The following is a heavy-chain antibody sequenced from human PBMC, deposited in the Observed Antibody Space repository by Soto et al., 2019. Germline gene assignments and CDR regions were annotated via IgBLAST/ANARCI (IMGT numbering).Heavy chain of an antibody. CDR2: ISGSGGST. J-gene: IGHJ4*02. CDR1: GFTFSSYA. CDR3: SKDGNWASFDY. V-gene: IGHV3-23*01. D-gene: IGHD7-27*01. Sequence: EVQLLESGGGLVQPGGSLRLSCAASGFTFSSYAMRWVRQAPGKGLEWVSAISGSGGSTYYADSVKGRFTISRDNSNNALYLQMNSLRAEDTAVYYCSKDGNWASFDYWGQGTLVTVSS.